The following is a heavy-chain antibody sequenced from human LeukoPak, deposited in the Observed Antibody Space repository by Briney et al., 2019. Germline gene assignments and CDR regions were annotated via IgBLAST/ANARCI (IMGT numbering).Heavy chain of an antibody. Sequence: SETLSLTCTVSGGSISSYYWSWIRQPPGKGLEWIGYIYYSGSTEYNPSLKSRVTISVDTSKNQFSLKMSTVTAADTAVYYCARHPSRGDYGYAFDIWGHGTVVTVSS. CDR3: ARHPSRGDYGYAFDI. CDR2: IYYSGST. D-gene: IGHD4-17*01. V-gene: IGHV4-59*08. CDR1: GGSISSYY. J-gene: IGHJ3*02.